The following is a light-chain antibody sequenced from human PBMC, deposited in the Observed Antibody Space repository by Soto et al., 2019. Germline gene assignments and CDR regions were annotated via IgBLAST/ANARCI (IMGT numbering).Light chain of an antibody. Sequence: QSALTQPASVSGSPGQSITISCTGSGSDVGAYNYVSWYQQHPGKAPNLMIFEVTNRPSGVSDRFSGSKSGNTASLTISRLQAEDEADYYCSSYTSTSTPGVFGGGTKLTVL. V-gene: IGLV2-14*01. CDR2: EVT. CDR1: GSDVGAYNY. J-gene: IGLJ3*02. CDR3: SSYTSTSTPGV.